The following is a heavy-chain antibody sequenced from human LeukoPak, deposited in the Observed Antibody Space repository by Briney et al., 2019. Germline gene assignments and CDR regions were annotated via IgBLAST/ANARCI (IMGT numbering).Heavy chain of an antibody. CDR2: ISGSSTHT. CDR1: GLTFSDYY. Sequence: GGSLRLSRAASGLTFSDYYMGWIGQAPGKGLEWVAYISGSSTHTNYADSVKGRFTISRDNAKKSLYLQVNSQRAEDTAVYYCATPGLLGYCSSAICAPPGYWGQGTLVTVSS. D-gene: IGHD2-2*01. J-gene: IGHJ4*02. V-gene: IGHV3-11*03. CDR3: ATPGLLGYCSSAICAPPGY.